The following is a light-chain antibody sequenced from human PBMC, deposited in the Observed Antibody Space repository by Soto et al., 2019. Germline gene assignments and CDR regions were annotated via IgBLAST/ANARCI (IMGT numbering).Light chain of an antibody. J-gene: IGKJ1*01. CDR2: WAS. Sequence: DIVMTQSPDSLAVSLGERATINCKSSQSVLYSSNNNNYLAWYQQKPGQPPKLLIYWASTRVSGVPDRFSGSGSGTEFTLTISSLQSEDFAVYYCQQYNNWPRTFGQGTKVDIK. CDR3: QQYNNWPRT. CDR1: QSVLYSSNNNNY. V-gene: IGKV4-1*01.